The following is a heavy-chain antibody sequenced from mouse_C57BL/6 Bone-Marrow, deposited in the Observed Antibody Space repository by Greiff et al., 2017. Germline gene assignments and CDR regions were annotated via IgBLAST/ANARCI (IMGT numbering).Heavy chain of an antibody. D-gene: IGHD2-4*01. J-gene: IGHJ2*01. V-gene: IGHV14-1*01. Sequence: VQLQQSGAELVRPGASVKLSCKASGFNIKDYYMHWVKQRPEQGLEWIGRIDPEDGDTEYAPKFQGKATMTEDTSSSTAYLQLSSLTSEDTSVDYCTGRLRDYFAYWGQGTTLTVSS. CDR2: IDPEDGDT. CDR1: GFNIKDYY. CDR3: TGRLRDYFAY.